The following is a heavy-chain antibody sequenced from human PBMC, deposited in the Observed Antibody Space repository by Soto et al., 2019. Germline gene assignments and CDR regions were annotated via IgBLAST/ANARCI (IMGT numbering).Heavy chain of an antibody. Sequence: QVQLQQWGAGLLKPSETLSLTCAVYGGSFSGHYWSWIRQPPGKGLEWIGEINRSGSTNYNPSLKGRVTISLDTSKNHFSLKLNSVTAADTAVYFCARVGSDDFLDYWGQGTLVTVSS. D-gene: IGHD3-10*01. V-gene: IGHV4-34*01. CDR2: INRSGST. CDR1: GGSFSGHY. CDR3: ARVGSDDFLDY. J-gene: IGHJ4*02.